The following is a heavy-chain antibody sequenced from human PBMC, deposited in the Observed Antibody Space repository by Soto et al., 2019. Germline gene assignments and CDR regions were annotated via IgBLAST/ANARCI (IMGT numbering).Heavy chain of an antibody. J-gene: IGHJ5*02. CDR2: VSHVDST. D-gene: IGHD1-7*01. Sequence: QVQLLQWGTGALKPSETLSLTCTVHGGSLGGYYWNWIRQSPGKALACIGEVSHVDSTNYNPSHKGLPTISLDTPKNQFSLKLTSMTAADTAVYYCARAYLTGTTPPYNWFDRWGQGTLVTVSS. CDR3: ARAYLTGTTPPYNWFDR. V-gene: IGHV4-34*01. CDR1: GGSLGGYY.